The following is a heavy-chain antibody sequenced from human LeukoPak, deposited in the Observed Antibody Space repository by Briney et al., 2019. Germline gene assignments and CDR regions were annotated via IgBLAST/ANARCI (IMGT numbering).Heavy chain of an antibody. CDR3: ARERGFDY. V-gene: IGHV3-23*01. CDR1: GFTLSSYA. Sequence: PGGSLRLSCAASGFTLSSYAMSWVRQAPGKGLEWVSATSGSDAGTYYAESVRGRFTISRDNSKNTLFLQMNSLRAEDTAVYYCARERGFDYWGQGTLVTVSS. CDR2: TSGSDAGT. D-gene: IGHD3-10*01. J-gene: IGHJ4*02.